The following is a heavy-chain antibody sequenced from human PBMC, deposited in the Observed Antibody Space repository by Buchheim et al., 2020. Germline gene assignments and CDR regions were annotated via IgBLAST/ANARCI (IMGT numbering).Heavy chain of an antibody. CDR2: INQDGNEK. CDR3: ASIGVTETGY. CDR1: GFTFSGYW. Sequence: EVQLVESGGGLVQPGGSLRLSCAASGFTFSGYWMSWVRQAPGKGLEWVANINQDGNEKYYVDSVKGRFTISRDNAKNTLYLQMNSLTAEDTATYYCASIGVTETGYWGQGTL. J-gene: IGHJ4*02. D-gene: IGHD3-9*01. V-gene: IGHV3-7*01.